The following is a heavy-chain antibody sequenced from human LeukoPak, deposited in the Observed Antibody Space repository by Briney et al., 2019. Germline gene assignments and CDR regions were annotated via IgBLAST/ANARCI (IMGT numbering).Heavy chain of an antibody. CDR2: IQQDGNEK. V-gene: IGHV3-7*01. J-gene: IGHJ4*02. D-gene: IGHD5-12*01. Sequence: GGSLRLSCAASGFTFSTYWMSWVRQAPGKGLEWVANIQQDGNEKYYVDSVKGRFTISRDNAKNSLYLQMNSLRAEDTAVYYCARLEGYSGYGYFDYWGQGTLVTVSS. CDR1: GFTFSTYW. CDR3: ARLEGYSGYGYFDY.